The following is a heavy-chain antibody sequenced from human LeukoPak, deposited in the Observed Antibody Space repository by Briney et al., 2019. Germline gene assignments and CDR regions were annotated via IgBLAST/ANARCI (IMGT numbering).Heavy chain of an antibody. CDR3: ARQGCSSTSCYTVSWFDP. CDR2: IYPGDSDT. D-gene: IGHD2-2*02. Sequence: GESLKIPCKGSGYSFTSYWIGWVRQMPGKGLEWMGIIYPGDSDTRYSPSFQGQVTISADKSISTAYLQWSSLKASDTAMYYCARQGCSSTSCYTVSWFDPWGQGTLVTVSS. CDR1: GYSFTSYW. J-gene: IGHJ5*02. V-gene: IGHV5-51*01.